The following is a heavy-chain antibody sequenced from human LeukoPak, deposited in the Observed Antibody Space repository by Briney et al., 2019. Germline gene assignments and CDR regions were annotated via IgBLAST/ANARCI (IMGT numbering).Heavy chain of an antibody. D-gene: IGHD3-16*01. CDR1: GGSISSSSYY. CDR2: IYSSGST. Sequence: PSETLSLTCTVSGGSISSSSYYWGWIRQPPGKGLEWIGGIYSSGSTYYNPSLKSRVTISVDTSKNQFSLKLSSVTAADTAVYYCARRGWALWDYFDYWGQGTLVTVSS. J-gene: IGHJ4*02. V-gene: IGHV4-39*07. CDR3: ARRGWALWDYFDY.